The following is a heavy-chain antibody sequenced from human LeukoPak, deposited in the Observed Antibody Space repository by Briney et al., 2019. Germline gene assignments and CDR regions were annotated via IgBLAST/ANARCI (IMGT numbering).Heavy chain of an antibody. J-gene: IGHJ6*03. CDR1: GYTFSSYG. Sequence: GASVKVSCKAPGYTFSSYGVSLVRQAPAQGLEWMGWISAYNGNTNYAQKFQGRVTITTDTSTSAASKEMRRLRSDDTAVYYCARAIEAVAPLRNYYYYVDVWGKGTTVTVSS. CDR2: ISAYNGNT. V-gene: IGHV1-18*01. CDR3: ARAIEAVAPLRNYYYYVDV. D-gene: IGHD6-19*01.